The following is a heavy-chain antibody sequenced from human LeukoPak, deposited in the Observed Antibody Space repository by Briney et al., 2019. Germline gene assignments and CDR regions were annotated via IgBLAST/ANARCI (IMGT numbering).Heavy chain of an antibody. Sequence: PGGSLRLSCAASGFTFDDYAMHWVRQAPGKGLEWVSGINWSGDRIGYADSVKGRFTISRDNAKNSLYLQMNSLRAEDTAVYYCARDMGYLSYYFDYWGQGTLVTVSS. CDR1: GFTFDDYA. CDR2: INWSGDRI. V-gene: IGHV3-9*01. CDR3: ARDMGYLSYYFDY. D-gene: IGHD3-16*02. J-gene: IGHJ4*02.